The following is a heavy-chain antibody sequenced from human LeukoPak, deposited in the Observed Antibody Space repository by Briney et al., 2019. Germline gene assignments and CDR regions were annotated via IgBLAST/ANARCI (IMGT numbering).Heavy chain of an antibody. CDR3: AKIPQVATYTVPNFDF. J-gene: IGHJ4*02. V-gene: IGHV3-53*01. CDR1: GFTVSSNY. Sequence: LPGGSLRLSCAASGFTVSSNYMSWVRQSPGKGLEWVSVIYSGGSTYHADSVKGRFTISRDNSKNTLYLQMNSLRAEDTAVYYCAKIPQVATYTVPNFDFWGQGTLVTVSS. CDR2: IYSGGST. D-gene: IGHD3-16*01.